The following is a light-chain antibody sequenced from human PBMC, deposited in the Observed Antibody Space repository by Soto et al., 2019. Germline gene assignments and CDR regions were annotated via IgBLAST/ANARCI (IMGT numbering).Light chain of an antibody. CDR3: QQLNSYPYT. J-gene: IGKJ2*01. CDR2: AAS. Sequence: DIQLTQSPSFLSASVGDRVTITCRASQGISSYLAWYQQKPGKAPKLLIYAASTLQSGVPSRFSGSGSGTEFTLTISSLQPEDFATYSCQQLNSYPYTFCQGTKLEIK. CDR1: QGISSY. V-gene: IGKV1-9*01.